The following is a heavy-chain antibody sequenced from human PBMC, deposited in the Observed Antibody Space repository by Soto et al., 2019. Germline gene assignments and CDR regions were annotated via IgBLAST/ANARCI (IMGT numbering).Heavy chain of an antibody. V-gene: IGHV4-30-4*01. Sequence: QVHLQESGPGLVKPSETLSLTCTVSGGSIGSGDYWWSWIRQSPGKGLEWIGYTSYSGSTYYNPSLRSRVTLSVDTSTNQFSVKLSSVTASDTAVYYCARASGGWWFDWWGQGTLVTVSS. J-gene: IGHJ4*02. CDR2: TSYSGST. CDR3: ARASGGWWFDW. CDR1: GGSIGSGDYW. D-gene: IGHD6-19*01.